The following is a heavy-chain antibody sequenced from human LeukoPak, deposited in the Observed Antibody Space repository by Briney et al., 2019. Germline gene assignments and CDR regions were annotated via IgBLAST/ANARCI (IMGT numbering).Heavy chain of an antibody. CDR1: RGTFSSYA. D-gene: IGHD6-13*01. J-gene: IGHJ3*02. CDR2: IIPIIGIA. Sequence: GASVKVSCKASRGTFSSYAISGVRQAPGHGLEWGGRIIPIIGIANYAEKFQGRVTITADKSTSTAYMELSSLRSEDTAVYYCARGYSSSRSAAFDIWGQGTMVTVSS. V-gene: IGHV1-69*04. CDR3: ARGYSSSRSAAFDI.